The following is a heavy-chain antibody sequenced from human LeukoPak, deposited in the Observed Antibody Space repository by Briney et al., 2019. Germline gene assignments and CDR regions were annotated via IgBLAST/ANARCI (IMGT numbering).Heavy chain of an antibody. Sequence: GGSPRLSCAASGFTFSSYGMHWVRQAPGKGLEGVAFIGYDGSNKYYGDSVKGRFTISRDNSKNTLYLQMNSLRAEDTAVYYCAKLFNDYGDYYFDYWGQGTLVTVSS. V-gene: IGHV3-30*02. CDR2: IGYDGSNK. CDR3: AKLFNDYGDYYFDY. CDR1: GFTFSSYG. J-gene: IGHJ4*02. D-gene: IGHD4-17*01.